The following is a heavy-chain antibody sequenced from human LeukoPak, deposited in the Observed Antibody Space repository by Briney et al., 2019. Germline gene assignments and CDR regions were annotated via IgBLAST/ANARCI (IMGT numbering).Heavy chain of an antibody. CDR3: ARETDSMLAAFDI. J-gene: IGHJ3*02. CDR2: ISYDGSNK. V-gene: IGHV3-30-3*01. CDR1: GGSFSGYY. D-gene: IGHD2-21*01. Sequence: LSLTCAVYGGSFSGYYWSWIRQPPGKGLEWVAVISYDGSNKYYADSVKGRFTISRDNSKNTLYLQMNSLRAEDTAVYYCARETDSMLAAFDIWGQGTMVTVSS.